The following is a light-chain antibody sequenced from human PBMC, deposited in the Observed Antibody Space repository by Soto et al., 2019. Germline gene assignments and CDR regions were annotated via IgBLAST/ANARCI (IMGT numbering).Light chain of an antibody. CDR3: HQYSSYPWT. CDR1: QGISNY. V-gene: IGKV1-8*01. Sequence: AIRMTQSPSSLSASTGDRVTITCRASQGISNYLVWYQQEPGKTPKVLIHAASTLQSGVSSRFSGSGSGTDFTLTISSLQSEDFATYYYHQYSSYPWTFGQGTQVEV. CDR2: AAS. J-gene: IGKJ1*01.